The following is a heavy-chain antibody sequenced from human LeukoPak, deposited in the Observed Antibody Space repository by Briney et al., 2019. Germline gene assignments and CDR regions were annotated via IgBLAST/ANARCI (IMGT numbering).Heavy chain of an antibody. CDR2: ISAYNGNT. D-gene: IGHD6-6*01. Sequence: APVKVSFKASGYTFTSYGISWVRQAPGQGLEWMGWISAYNGNTNYAQKLQGRVTMTTDTSTSTAYMELRSLRSDDTAVYYCARDTAPYSSSSGSAYWGQGTLVTVSS. CDR1: GYTFTSYG. V-gene: IGHV1-18*01. J-gene: IGHJ4*02. CDR3: ARDTAPYSSSSGSAY.